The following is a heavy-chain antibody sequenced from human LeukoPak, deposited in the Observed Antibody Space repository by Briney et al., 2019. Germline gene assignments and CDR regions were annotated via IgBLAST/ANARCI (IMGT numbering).Heavy chain of an antibody. CDR3: ARDRSVAGPPFDY. CDR2: IGSSSSYI. CDR1: GFTFSSYS. Sequence: GGSLRLSCAASGFTFSSYSMNWVRQAPGKGLEWVSSIGSSSSYIYYADSVKGRFTISRDNAKNSLYLQMNSLRAEDTAVYYCARDRSVAGPPFDYWGQGTLVTVSS. D-gene: IGHD6-19*01. V-gene: IGHV3-21*01. J-gene: IGHJ4*02.